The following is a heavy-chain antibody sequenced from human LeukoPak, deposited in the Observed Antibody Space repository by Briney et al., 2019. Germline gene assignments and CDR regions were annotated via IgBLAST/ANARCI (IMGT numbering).Heavy chain of an antibody. Sequence: PGGSLRLSCAASGFTFDDYGMSWVRQAPGKGLEWVSGINWNGGSTGFADSVKGRFTISRDNAKNSLYLQMNGLRAEDTALYYCARVVGATGAYYYYMDVWGKGTTVTVSS. D-gene: IGHD1-26*01. CDR3: ARVVGATGAYYYYMDV. J-gene: IGHJ6*03. CDR1: GFTFDDYG. CDR2: INWNGGST. V-gene: IGHV3-20*04.